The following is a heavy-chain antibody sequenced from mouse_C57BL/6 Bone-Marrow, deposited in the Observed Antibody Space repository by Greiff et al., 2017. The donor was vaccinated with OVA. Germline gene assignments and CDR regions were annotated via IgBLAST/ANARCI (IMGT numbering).Heavy chain of an antibody. J-gene: IGHJ3*01. CDR3: TFNYGSSLAWFAY. V-gene: IGHV1-5*01. Sequence: EVKVEESGTVLARPGASVKMSCKTSGYTFTSYWMHWVKQRPGQGLEWIGAIYPGNSDTSYNQKFKGKAKLTAVTSASTAYMELSSLTNEDSAVYHCTFNYGSSLAWFAYWGQGTLVTVSA. D-gene: IGHD1-1*01. CDR2: IYPGNSDT. CDR1: GYTFTSYW.